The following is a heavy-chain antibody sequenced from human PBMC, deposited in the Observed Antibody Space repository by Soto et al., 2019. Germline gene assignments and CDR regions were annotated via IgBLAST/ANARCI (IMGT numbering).Heavy chain of an antibody. V-gene: IGHV3-15*07. J-gene: IGHJ4*02. Sequence: GGSLRLSCAASGFTFSNAWMNWVRQAPGKGLEWVGRIKSKTDGGTTDYAAPVKGRFTISRDDSKNTLYLQMNSLKTEDTAVYYCTTLDYDILTGYHDYWGQGTLVTVSS. CDR1: GFTFSNAW. CDR3: TTLDYDILTGYHDY. CDR2: IKSKTDGGTT. D-gene: IGHD3-9*01.